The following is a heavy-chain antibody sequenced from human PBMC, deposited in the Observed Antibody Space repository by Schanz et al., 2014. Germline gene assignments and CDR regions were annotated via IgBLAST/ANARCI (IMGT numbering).Heavy chain of an antibody. Sequence: QVQLVQSGTQVKKPGASVKVSCKASGYTLSAYSLHWVRQAPGQGLEWMGIVNPSVRGTHFAREFQGRVTVTSDTSTSTVYMELSCLRSEDTAVYYCAGALDSSGYYFDYWGQGTLVTVSS. V-gene: IGHV1-46*03. CDR3: AGALDSSGYYFDY. CDR2: VNPSVRGT. J-gene: IGHJ4*02. CDR1: GYTLSAYS. D-gene: IGHD3-22*01.